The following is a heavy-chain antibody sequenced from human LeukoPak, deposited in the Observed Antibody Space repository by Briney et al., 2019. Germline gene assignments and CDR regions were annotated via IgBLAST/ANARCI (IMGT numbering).Heavy chain of an antibody. D-gene: IGHD3-10*01. Sequence: ASVNVSCKASGYTFISYGISWVRQAPGQGLEWMGWITPYNGNTNYAQKLQGRVSMTTDTSTSTAYMELRSLRSDDTAVYYCARDYYYGSGAYGGDVWGQGTTVTVSS. CDR2: ITPYNGNT. J-gene: IGHJ6*02. CDR3: ARDYYYGSGAYGGDV. CDR1: GYTFISYG. V-gene: IGHV1-18*01.